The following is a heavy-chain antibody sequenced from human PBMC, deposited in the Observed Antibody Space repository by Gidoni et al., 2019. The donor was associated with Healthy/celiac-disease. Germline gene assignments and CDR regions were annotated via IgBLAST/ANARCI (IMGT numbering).Heavy chain of an antibody. V-gene: IGHV3-30-3*01. CDR1: GFTFSSYA. J-gene: IGHJ4*02. CDR3: AREISSSWYGTCS. Sequence: QVQLVESGGGVVQPGRSLRLSCAASGFTFSSYAMHWVRQAPGKGMEWVAVISYDGSNKYYADSVKGRFTISRDNSKNTLYLQMNSLRAEDTAVYYCAREISSSWYGTCSWGQGTLVTVSS. D-gene: IGHD6-13*01. CDR2: ISYDGSNK.